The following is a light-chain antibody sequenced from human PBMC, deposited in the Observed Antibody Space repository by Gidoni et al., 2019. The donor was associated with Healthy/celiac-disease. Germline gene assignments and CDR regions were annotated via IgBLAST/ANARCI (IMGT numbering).Light chain of an antibody. V-gene: IGKV1-39*01. Sequence: DIHITQSPSSLSASVVDRVTITFRASQSISSYLNLYQQKPEKATKLLIYAASSLQSGVPSRCSSSGCTKDFTITISSLQQEDFANYCCQQSYSTPLTFGGGTKVEIK. J-gene: IGKJ4*01. CDR1: QSISSY. CDR2: AAS. CDR3: QQSYSTPLT.